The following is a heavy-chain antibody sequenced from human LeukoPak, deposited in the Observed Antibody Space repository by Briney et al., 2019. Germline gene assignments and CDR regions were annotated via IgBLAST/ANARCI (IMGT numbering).Heavy chain of an antibody. CDR3: ARDLPAVLGGYYYYGMDV. Sequence: PSETLSLTCAVYGGSFSGYYWSWIRQPPGKGLEWIGEINHSGSTNYNPSLKSLVTISVDTSKNQFSLKLSSVTAADTAVYYCARDLPAVLGGYYYYGMDVWGQGTTVTVSS. CDR2: INHSGST. D-gene: IGHD3-10*01. CDR1: GGSFSGYY. J-gene: IGHJ6*02. V-gene: IGHV4-34*01.